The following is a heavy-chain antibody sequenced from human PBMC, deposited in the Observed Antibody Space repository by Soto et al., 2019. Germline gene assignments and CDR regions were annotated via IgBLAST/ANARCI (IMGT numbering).Heavy chain of an antibody. J-gene: IGHJ4*02. CDR2: ISSDGNKK. D-gene: IGHD3-22*01. V-gene: IGHV3-30*18. CDR1: GFTFSADG. Sequence: VQLVQSGGGVVQPGRSLRLSCVASGFTFSADGMHWVRQAPGKGLEWVSAISSDGNKKDYGDFVKGRFAISRDNSKHALYLQMNSLRADDTAIYYCAKDWVVYDGSGEFSDYFEYCGQRTLVTVSS. CDR3: AKDWVVYDGSGEFSDYFEY.